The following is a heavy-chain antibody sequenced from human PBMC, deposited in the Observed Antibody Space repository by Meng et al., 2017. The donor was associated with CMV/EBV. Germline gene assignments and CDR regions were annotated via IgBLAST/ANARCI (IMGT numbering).Heavy chain of an antibody. J-gene: IGHJ4*02. CDR2: IKQDGSEK. CDR3: ARDGLDIVATISGDYFDY. D-gene: IGHD5-12*01. Sequence: GESLMISCAASGFTFSSYWMSWVRQAPGKGLEWVANIKQDGSEKYYVDSVKGRFTISRDNAKNSLYLQMNSLRAEDTAVYYCARDGLDIVATISGDYFDYWGQGTLVTVSS. CDR1: GFTFSSYW. V-gene: IGHV3-7*01.